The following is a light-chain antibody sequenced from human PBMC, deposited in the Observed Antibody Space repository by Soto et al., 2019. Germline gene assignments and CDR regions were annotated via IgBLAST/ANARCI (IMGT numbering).Light chain of an antibody. V-gene: IGKV3-20*01. Sequence: EIVLTQSPGTLSLSPGERATLSCRASQSVSSSYLAWYQQKPGQAPRLLIYGASSRATGIPDRFSGSGSGKDFTLTFSRLEPKVFAVYYCKQYGSSRTFGQGTKV. J-gene: IGKJ1*01. CDR3: KQYGSSRT. CDR2: GAS. CDR1: QSVSSSY.